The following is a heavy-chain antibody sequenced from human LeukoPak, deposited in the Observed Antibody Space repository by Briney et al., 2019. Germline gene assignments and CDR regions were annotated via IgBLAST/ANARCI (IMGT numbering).Heavy chain of an antibody. CDR3: AREEYYYDSSGYYSPFDY. CDR2: IYYSGNT. Sequence: PSETLSLTCTVSGGSISSSTYYWGWIRQPPGTGLEWIGSIYYSGNTYYNPSLKSRVTISVDTSKNQFSLKLSSVTAADTAVYYCAREEYYYDSSGYYSPFDYWGQGTLVTVSS. V-gene: IGHV4-39*07. CDR1: GGSISSSTYY. D-gene: IGHD3-22*01. J-gene: IGHJ4*02.